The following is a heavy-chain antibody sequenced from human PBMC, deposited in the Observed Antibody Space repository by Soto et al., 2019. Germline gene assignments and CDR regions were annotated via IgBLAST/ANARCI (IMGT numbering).Heavy chain of an antibody. J-gene: IGHJ5*02. CDR3: AGGVLSGSYYNWFDT. CDR2: INPNSGGT. Sequence: ASVKVSCKASGYTFTAYYMHWVRQAPGQGLEWMGWINPNSGGTDYAQKFQGRVTMTRDTSISTAYMELSRLRSDDTAVYYCAGGVLSGSYYNWFDTWGQGTLVTVSS. V-gene: IGHV1-2*02. CDR1: GYTFTAYY. D-gene: IGHD1-26*01.